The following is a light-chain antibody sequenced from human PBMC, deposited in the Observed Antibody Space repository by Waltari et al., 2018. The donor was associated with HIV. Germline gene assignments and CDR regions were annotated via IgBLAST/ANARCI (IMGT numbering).Light chain of an antibody. CDR3: GTWDDSLNGFYV. V-gene: IGLV1-44*01. J-gene: IGLJ1*01. CDR1: SSHIGSND. CDR2: GNN. Sequence: QSVLTQSPSASGTPGQRVTVSCSGSSSHIGSNDVRWYQLLPGTAPKLLIYGNNKRPSGVPDRFSGSKSGTSASLAISGLQPEDEADYYCGTWDDSLNGFYVFGTGTKVTVL.